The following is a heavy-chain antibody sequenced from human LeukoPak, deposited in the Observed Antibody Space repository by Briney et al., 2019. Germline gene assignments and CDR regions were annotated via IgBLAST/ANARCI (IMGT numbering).Heavy chain of an antibody. Sequence: GASVKVSCKASGYTFTGYYMHWVRQAPGQGLEWMGWINPNSGGTNYAQKFQGRVTMTRDMSTSTVYMELSSLRSEDTAVYYCARDPGPDSSGHFTTDYWSQGTLVTVSS. V-gene: IGHV1-2*02. CDR3: ARDPGPDSSGHFTTDY. CDR2: INPNSGGT. D-gene: IGHD3-22*01. J-gene: IGHJ4*02. CDR1: GYTFTGYY.